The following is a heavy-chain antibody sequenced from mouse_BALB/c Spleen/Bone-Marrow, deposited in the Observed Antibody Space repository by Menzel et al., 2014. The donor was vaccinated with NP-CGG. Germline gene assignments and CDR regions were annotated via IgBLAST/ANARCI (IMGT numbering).Heavy chain of an antibody. Sequence: EVKLVESGGGLVQPGGSLKLSCAASGFDFSRYWMSWVRQAPGKGLEWIGEINPDSSTTNYTPSLKDKFIISRDNAKNTLYLQMSKVRSEDTALYYCARQGYYGKGDYWGQGTTLTVSS. CDR3: ARQGYYGKGDY. CDR2: INPDSSTT. V-gene: IGHV4-1*02. CDR1: GFDFSRYW. D-gene: IGHD2-1*01. J-gene: IGHJ2*01.